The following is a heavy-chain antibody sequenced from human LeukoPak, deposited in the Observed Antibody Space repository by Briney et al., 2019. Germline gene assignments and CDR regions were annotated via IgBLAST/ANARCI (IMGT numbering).Heavy chain of an antibody. CDR1: GFTFSRYW. CDR2: INEDGSTT. J-gene: IGHJ4*02. D-gene: IGHD3-9*01. CDR3: AKDRTDILTGYYFDY. V-gene: IGHV3-74*01. Sequence: PGGSLRLSCAASGFTFSRYWMHWVRQAPGKGLVWVSRINEDGSTTSYADSVKGRFTISRDNVKNTLYLQMNGLRAEDTAVYYCAKDRTDILTGYYFDYWGQGTLVTVSS.